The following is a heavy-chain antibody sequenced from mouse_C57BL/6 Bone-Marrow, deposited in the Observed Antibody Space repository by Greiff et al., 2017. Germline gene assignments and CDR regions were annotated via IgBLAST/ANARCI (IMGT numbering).Heavy chain of an antibody. V-gene: IGHV1-81*01. J-gene: IGHJ3*01. D-gene: IGHD1-1*01. CDR2: IYPRSGNT. Sequence: QVQLQQSGAELARPGASVKLSCKASGYTFTSYGISWVKQRTGQGLEWIGEIYPRSGNTYYNEKFKGKATLTADKSSRTAYMELRSLTSEDSAVYFCARGSYYYGSSYGFAYWGQGTLVTVSA. CDR3: ARGSYYYGSSYGFAY. CDR1: GYTFTSYG.